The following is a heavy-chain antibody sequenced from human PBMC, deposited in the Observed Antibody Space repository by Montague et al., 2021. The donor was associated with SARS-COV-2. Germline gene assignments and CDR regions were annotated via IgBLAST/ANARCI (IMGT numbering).Heavy chain of an antibody. CDR3: VREKAGGLRNVFDI. CDR2: IYHSGTT. V-gene: IGHV4-38-2*02. CDR1: GFSIGSGGY. Sequence: SETLSLTCTVSGFSIGSGGYWGWILHPPGKGLEWIGSIYHSGTTYYNPPLQSRLTMSIDTSTNQFSLMLPSVTAADTAVFFCVREKAGGLRNVFDIWGQGTTVTVSS. J-gene: IGHJ3*02.